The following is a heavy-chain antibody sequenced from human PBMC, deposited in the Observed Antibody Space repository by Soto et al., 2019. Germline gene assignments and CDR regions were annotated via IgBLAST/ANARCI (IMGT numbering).Heavy chain of an antibody. CDR3: AREVQVHTPAFVY. Sequence: QVQLVQSGAEMKKPGSSVKVSCQSSGGTFNTYAMNWVRQAPGQGREWMGDISPMFGAANYAPKFQGRVTITADESTGTSYMRLSSLTSEDTALYFCAREVQVHTPAFVYWGQGTLVTVSS. CDR1: GGTFNTYA. V-gene: IGHV1-69*19. CDR2: ISPMFGAA. D-gene: IGHD3-10*01. J-gene: IGHJ4*02.